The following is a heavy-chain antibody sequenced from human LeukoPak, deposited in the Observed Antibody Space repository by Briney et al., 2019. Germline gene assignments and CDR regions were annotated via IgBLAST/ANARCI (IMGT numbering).Heavy chain of an antibody. V-gene: IGHV4-34*01. CDR3: ASLVGAVFG. CDR1: GGPFSGYF. Sequence: SETLSLTCAVSGGPFSGYFWSWIRRSSGKGLEWIGEIHNSGTTNYNPSLNSRVTISEDTSKNQFYLNLSSVTAADTAVYYCASLVGAVFGWGQGTLVTVSS. D-gene: IGHD1-26*01. CDR2: IHNSGTT. J-gene: IGHJ4*02.